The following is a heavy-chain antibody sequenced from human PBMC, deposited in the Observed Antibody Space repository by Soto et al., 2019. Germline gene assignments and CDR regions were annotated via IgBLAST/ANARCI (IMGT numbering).Heavy chain of an antibody. CDR1: GYTFTGYY. J-gene: IGHJ6*02. D-gene: IGHD4-17*01. Sequence: ASVKVSCKASGYTFTGYYMHWVRQAPGQGLEWMGWINPNSGGTNYAQKFQGWVTMTRDTSISTAYMELSRLRSDDTAVYYCARDGWRTTSYYGMDVWGQGTTVTVSS. CDR2: INPNSGGT. V-gene: IGHV1-2*04. CDR3: ARDGWRTTSYYGMDV.